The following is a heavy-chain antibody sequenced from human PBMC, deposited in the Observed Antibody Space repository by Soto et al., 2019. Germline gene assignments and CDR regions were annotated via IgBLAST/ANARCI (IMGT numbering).Heavy chain of an antibody. D-gene: IGHD3-22*01. CDR1: GFTFSDYY. CDR2: ISSSGSTI. J-gene: IGHJ6*02. V-gene: IGHV3-11*01. Sequence: PGGSLRLSXAASGFTFSDYYMSWIRQAPGKGLEWVSYISSSGSTIYYADSVKGRFTISRDNAKNSLYLQMNSLRAEDTAVYYCAREPDSSATHYYYGMDVWGQGTTVTVSS. CDR3: AREPDSSATHYYYGMDV.